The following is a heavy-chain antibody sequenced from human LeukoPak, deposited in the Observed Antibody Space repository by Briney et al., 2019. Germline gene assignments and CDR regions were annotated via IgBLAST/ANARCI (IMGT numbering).Heavy chain of an antibody. CDR3: RGEGSSSSFDY. V-gene: IGHV3-11*01. D-gene: IGHD6-6*01. J-gene: IGHJ4*02. CDR2: ISSSGSTI. Sequence: PGGSLRLSCTTSGFTFGDYAMSWFRQAPGKGLEWVSYISSSGSTIYYADSVKGRFTISRDNSKNTLYLQMNSLRAEDTAVYYCRGEGSSSSFDYWGQGTLVTVSS. CDR1: GFTFGDYA.